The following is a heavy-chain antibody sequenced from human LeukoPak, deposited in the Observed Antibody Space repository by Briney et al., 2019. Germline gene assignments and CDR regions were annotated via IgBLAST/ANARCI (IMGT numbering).Heavy chain of an antibody. J-gene: IGHJ4*02. Sequence: PGGSLRLSCAASGFTFSSYAMSWVRQAPGKGLEWVSAISGSGGSTHNADSVKGRFTISRDNAKNSLYLQMNSLRAEDTAVYYCARDSSQYGDYVLDYWGQGTLVTVSS. V-gene: IGHV3-23*01. CDR1: GFTFSSYA. D-gene: IGHD4-17*01. CDR2: ISGSGGST. CDR3: ARDSSQYGDYVLDY.